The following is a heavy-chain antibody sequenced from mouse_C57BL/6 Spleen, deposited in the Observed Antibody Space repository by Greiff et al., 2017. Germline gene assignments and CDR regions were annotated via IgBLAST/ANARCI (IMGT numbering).Heavy chain of an antibody. D-gene: IGHD1-1*01. J-gene: IGHJ2*01. CDR3: AREVYYGSSPYYFDY. V-gene: IGHV5-9*01. CDR2: ISGGGGNT. CDR1: GFTFSSYT. Sequence: EVQRVESGGGLVKPGGSLKLSCAASGFTFSSYTMSWVRQTPEKRLAWVATISGGGGNTYYPDSVTGRFTISRDHAKNTLYLQMSSLRSEDTALYYCAREVYYGSSPYYFDYWGQGTTLTVSS.